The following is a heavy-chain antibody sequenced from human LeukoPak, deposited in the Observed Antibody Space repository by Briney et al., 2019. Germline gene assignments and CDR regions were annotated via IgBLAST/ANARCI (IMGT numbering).Heavy chain of an antibody. Sequence: ASVKVSCKTSGYTFSGFGIRWVRQAPGQGLEWVGWISIYHGSTDYSKKFQGRVTMTTDTSTNTVYMDLRGLKSDDTAVYYCARDRRVVATISSYFDFWGQGTLVTVSS. J-gene: IGHJ4*02. V-gene: IGHV1-18*01. CDR2: ISIYHGST. CDR1: GYTFSGFG. CDR3: ARDRRVVATISSYFDF. D-gene: IGHD5-12*01.